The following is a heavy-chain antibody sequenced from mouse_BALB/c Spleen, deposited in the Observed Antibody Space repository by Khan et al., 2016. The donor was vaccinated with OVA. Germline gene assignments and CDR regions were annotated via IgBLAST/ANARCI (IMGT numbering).Heavy chain of an antibody. CDR2: IWCDGST. V-gene: IGHV2-3*01. CDR1: GLSLTNYG. D-gene: IGHD2-2*01. CDR3: AIIYYGYDWFTY. J-gene: IGHJ3*01. Sequence: QVQLKESGPGLVAPSQSLSITCTVSGLSLTNYGISWIRQPPGKGLEWLGVIWCDGSTNYPSALISRLSINKDNSKRQVFLKLNSLQTDDTATYYCAIIYYGYDWFTYWGQGTLVTVSA.